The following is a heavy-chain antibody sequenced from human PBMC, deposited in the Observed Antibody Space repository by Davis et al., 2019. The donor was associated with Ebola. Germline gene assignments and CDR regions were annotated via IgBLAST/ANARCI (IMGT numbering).Heavy chain of an antibody. CDR2: IRSKTNNYAT. J-gene: IGHJ3*02. CDR3: TSPTGGAFDI. V-gene: IGHV3-73*01. CDR1: GFTFNGSA. Sequence: PGGSLRLSCAASGFTFNGSAFHWVRQASGKGLEWLGHIRSKTNNYATVYAESVRGRFTISRDDSKNLAYLQMHSLKTDDTAVYYCTSPTGGAFDIWGQGTVVTVSS. D-gene: IGHD3-16*01.